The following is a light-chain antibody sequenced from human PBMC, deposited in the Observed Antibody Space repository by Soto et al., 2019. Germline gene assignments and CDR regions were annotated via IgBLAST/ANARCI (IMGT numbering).Light chain of an antibody. J-gene: IGLJ1*01. Sequence: QPVLTQPASVSGSPGQSITISCTRTSSDVGSYNFVSWYQQHPGKVPKVMIYEVSKRPSGVSDRFSGSKSGNTASLTISGLQAEDEADYYCCADAGRSTYVFGTGTKVTVL. V-gene: IGLV2-23*02. CDR2: EVS. CDR1: SSDVGSYNF. CDR3: CADAGRSTYV.